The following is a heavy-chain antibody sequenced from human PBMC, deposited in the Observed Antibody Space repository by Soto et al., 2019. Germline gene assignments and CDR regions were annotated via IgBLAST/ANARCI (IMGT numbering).Heavy chain of an antibody. D-gene: IGHD3-22*01. Sequence: SVKVSCKASGGTFSSYAISWVRQAPGQGLEWMGGIIPIFGTANYAQKSQGRVTITADESTSTAYMELSSLRSEDTAVYYCATGGPNSYYYDSSGYSGIFVSPLFDYWGQGTLVTVSS. J-gene: IGHJ4*02. V-gene: IGHV1-69*13. CDR3: ATGGPNSYYYDSSGYSGIFVSPLFDY. CDR1: GGTFSSYA. CDR2: IIPIFGTA.